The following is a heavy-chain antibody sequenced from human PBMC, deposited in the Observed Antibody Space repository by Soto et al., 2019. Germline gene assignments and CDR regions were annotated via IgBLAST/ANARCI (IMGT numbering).Heavy chain of an antibody. Sequence: QVQLVQSGAEVKKPGASVKVSCKASGYTFTGYYMHWVRQAPGQGLEWMGWINPNSGGTNYAQKIQGWVTMTRDTSISTAYMELSRLRSDDTAVYYCARDSGHTAIDYSYGMDVWGQGTTVTVSS. CDR2: INPNSGGT. V-gene: IGHV1-2*04. CDR1: GYTFTGYY. J-gene: IGHJ6*02. D-gene: IGHD5-18*01. CDR3: ARDSGHTAIDYSYGMDV.